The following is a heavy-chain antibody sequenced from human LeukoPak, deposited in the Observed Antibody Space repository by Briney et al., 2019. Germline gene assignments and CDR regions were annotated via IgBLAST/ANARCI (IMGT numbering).Heavy chain of an antibody. V-gene: IGHV3-53*01. D-gene: IGHD3-3*02. Sequence: GGSLRLSCAASGFTVSTNYMNWVRQAPGKGLEWVSILYSGSSTYYADSVEGRFTISRDSSKNTLFLQMNDLRAEDTAVYYCARVGDHFHWYLDLWGRGTLVTVSS. CDR3: ARVGDHFHWYLDL. CDR1: GFTVSTNY. CDR2: LYSGSST. J-gene: IGHJ2*01.